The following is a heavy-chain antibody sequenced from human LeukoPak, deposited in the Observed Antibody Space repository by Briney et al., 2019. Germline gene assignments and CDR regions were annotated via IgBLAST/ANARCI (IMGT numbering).Heavy chain of an antibody. CDR3: AREGRSRYDSSGYDNFARSQIYYYYGMDV. CDR1: GFTFSSYW. V-gene: IGHV3-7*01. J-gene: IGHJ6*02. D-gene: IGHD3-22*01. CDR2: IKQDGSEK. Sequence: PGGSLRLSCAASGFTFSSYWMSWVRQAPGKGLEWVANIKQDGSEKYYVDSVKGRFTISRDNAKNSLYLQMNSLRAEDTAVYYCAREGRSRYDSSGYDNFARSQIYYYYGMDVWGQGTTVTVS.